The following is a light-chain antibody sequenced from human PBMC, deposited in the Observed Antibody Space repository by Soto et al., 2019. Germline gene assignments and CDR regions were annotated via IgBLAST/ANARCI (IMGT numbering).Light chain of an antibody. J-gene: IGKJ1*01. Sequence: DIQMTQSPSTLSGSVGDRVTITCRASQTISSWLAWYQQKPGKAPKLLIYKASTLKSGDPSRFSGSGSGTEFTLNISSLQPDDFATYYCQHYNSYSVAFGQGTKVELK. CDR3: QHYNSYSVA. CDR1: QTISSW. V-gene: IGKV1-5*03. CDR2: KAS.